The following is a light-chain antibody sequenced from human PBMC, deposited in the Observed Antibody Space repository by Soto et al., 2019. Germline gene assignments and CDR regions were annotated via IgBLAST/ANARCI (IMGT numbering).Light chain of an antibody. V-gene: IGKV3D-20*02. J-gene: IGKJ5*01. CDR3: QQRSNWPPIT. Sequence: EIVLTQSPGTLSLTPGERATLSCRASQSVISNYLAWYQQKPGLAPRLLIYGASSRATGIPDRFSGSGSGTDFTLSISRLEPEDFTVYYCQQRSNWPPITFGQGTRLEIK. CDR1: QSVISNY. CDR2: GAS.